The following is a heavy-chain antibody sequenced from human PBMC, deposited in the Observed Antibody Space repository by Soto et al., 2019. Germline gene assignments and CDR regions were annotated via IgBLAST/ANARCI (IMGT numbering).Heavy chain of an antibody. D-gene: IGHD3-10*01. CDR3: ATTYPPVAGEEAY. CDR2: FDPEDGET. V-gene: IGHV1-24*01. Sequence: ASVKVSCKASGYILTELSMHWVRQAPGKGLEWMGSFDPEDGETIYAQKFQGRFTITEDTSTDTAYMELTSLKSEDTALYFCATTYPPVAGEEAYWGQGTLVTVSS. J-gene: IGHJ4*02. CDR1: GYILTELS.